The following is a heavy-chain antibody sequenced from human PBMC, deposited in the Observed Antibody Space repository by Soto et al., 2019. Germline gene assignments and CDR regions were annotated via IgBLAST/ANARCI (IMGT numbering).Heavy chain of an antibody. Sequence: EVQLVESGGGLVQPGGSPRLSCAASGFSFSIYWMNWVRQAPGKGLEWVANIRQDGIAKYYVDSVKGRFTISRDNAKNSLYLQMNSLRAEDTAVYYCARACNSSACPLFFEYWGQGSLVTVSS. J-gene: IGHJ4*02. V-gene: IGHV3-7*01. D-gene: IGHD2-2*01. CDR3: ARACNSSACPLFFEY. CDR2: IRQDGIAK. CDR1: GFSFSIYW.